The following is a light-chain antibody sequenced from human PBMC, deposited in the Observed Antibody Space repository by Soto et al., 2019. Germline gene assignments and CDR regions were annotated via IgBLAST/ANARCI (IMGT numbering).Light chain of an antibody. J-gene: IGKJ5*01. CDR1: QSVSSSY. V-gene: IGKV3-20*01. CDR3: QQYGSSIT. Sequence: EIVLTQSPGTLSLSPGERATLSCRASQSVSSSYLSWYQQKPGQAPRLLIYGASRRATGIPDRFSGNGSGTDFTLTISRLEPEDFAVYYCQQYGSSITFGQGTRLEIK. CDR2: GAS.